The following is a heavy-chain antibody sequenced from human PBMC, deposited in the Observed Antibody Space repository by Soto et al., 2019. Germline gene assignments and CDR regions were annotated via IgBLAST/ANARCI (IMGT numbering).Heavy chain of an antibody. CDR1: GFTFIDYG. J-gene: IGHJ6*02. D-gene: IGHD3-22*01. V-gene: IGHV3-30*18. Sequence: QVQLVESGGGVVQPGGSLTLSCVGSGFTFIDYGMHWVRKAPGKGLEWLTFISFDEAKDKYYSAPVRGRFSISRDNSRNTLSLQMSSLRSDDTAVYYCAKGTYGGSAPYDYGMDVRGQGTTVTVSS. CDR2: ISFDEAKDK. CDR3: AKGTYGGSAPYDYGMDV.